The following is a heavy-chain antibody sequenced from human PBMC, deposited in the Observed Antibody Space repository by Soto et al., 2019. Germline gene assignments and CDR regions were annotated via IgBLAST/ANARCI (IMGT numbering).Heavy chain of an antibody. J-gene: IGHJ4*02. CDR2: IYYSGST. CDR1: GGSISSGGYY. CDR3: ARAMTTVYYFDY. Sequence: QVQLQESGPGLVKPSQTLSLTCTVSGGSISSGGYYWSWIRQHPGKGLEWLGYIYYSGSTYYNPSLKSRVTISVDTSKNQFSLKLSFVIAGDTAVYYCARAMTTVYYFDYWGQGTLVTVSS. V-gene: IGHV4-31*03. D-gene: IGHD4-17*01.